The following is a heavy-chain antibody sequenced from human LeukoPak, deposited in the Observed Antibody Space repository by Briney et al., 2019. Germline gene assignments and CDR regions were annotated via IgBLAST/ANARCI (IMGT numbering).Heavy chain of an antibody. D-gene: IGHD6-6*01. V-gene: IGHV3-30*02. Sequence: PGGSLRLSCAASGFTFSSYGMHWVRQAPGKGLEGVAFIRYDGSNKYYADSVKGRFTISRDNSKNTLYLQMNSLRAEDTAVYYCAKDLASSPSMGVDYWGQGTLVTVSS. CDR1: GFTFSSYG. CDR2: IRYDGSNK. CDR3: AKDLASSPSMGVDY. J-gene: IGHJ4*02.